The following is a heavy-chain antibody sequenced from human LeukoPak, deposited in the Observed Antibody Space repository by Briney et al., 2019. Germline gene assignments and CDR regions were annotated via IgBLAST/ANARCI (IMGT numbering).Heavy chain of an antibody. J-gene: IGHJ6*03. CDR2: ISSSSSYM. D-gene: IGHD3-9*01. V-gene: IGHV3-21*01. CDR1: GFTFDDYA. Sequence: PGGSLRLSCAASGFTFDDYAMHWVRQAPGKGLEWVSSISSSSSYMYYADSVKGRFTISRDNAKNSLYLQMNSLRAEDTAVYYCARPPLRYYDILTGNYYMDVWGKGTTVTISS. CDR3: ARPPLRYYDILTGNYYMDV.